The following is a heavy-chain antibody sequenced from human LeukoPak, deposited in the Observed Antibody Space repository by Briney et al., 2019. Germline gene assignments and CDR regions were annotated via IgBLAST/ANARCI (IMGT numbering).Heavy chain of an antibody. V-gene: IGHV3-23*01. CDR2: ISGGGAMT. CDR3: AKDRVDGSGSQFDS. D-gene: IGHD3-10*01. J-gene: IGHJ4*02. Sequence: GGSMRLSCAASGFTLSNHAMIWVRQAPGKGLEWVSSISGGGAMTYYADSVKGRFTISRDNAMDTLYLQMHSLRADDTAVYYCAKDRVDGSGSQFDSWGQGSLVIVS. CDR1: GFTLSNHA.